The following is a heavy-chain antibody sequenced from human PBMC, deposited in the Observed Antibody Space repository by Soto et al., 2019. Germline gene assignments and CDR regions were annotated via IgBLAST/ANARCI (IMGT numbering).Heavy chain of an antibody. CDR1: GYTFTSYG. D-gene: IGHD3-3*01. CDR3: ARAPGGITIFGVVANYYYMDV. CDR2: ISAYNGNT. Sequence: ASVKVSCKASGYTFTSYGISWVLQAPGQGLEWMGWISAYNGNTNYAQKLQGRVTMTTDTSTSTAYMELRSLRSDDTAVYYCARAPGGITIFGVVANYYYMDVWGKGTTVTVSS. J-gene: IGHJ6*03. V-gene: IGHV1-18*01.